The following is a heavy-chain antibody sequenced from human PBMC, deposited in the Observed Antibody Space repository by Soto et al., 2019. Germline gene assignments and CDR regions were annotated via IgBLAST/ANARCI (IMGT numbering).Heavy chain of an antibody. CDR3: ARDWGYCSGGTCHYGMDV. Sequence: EVQLVESGGGLVQPGGSLRLSCAASGFTFGSYRMNWVRQAPGKGLEWISYISSSSSTIYYAGSVKGRFTISRDNAKNSLYLQMNTLRDEDTAMYYCARDWGYCSGGTCHYGMDVWGQGTTVTVSS. V-gene: IGHV3-48*02. D-gene: IGHD2-15*01. CDR2: ISSSSSTI. CDR1: GFTFGSYR. J-gene: IGHJ6*02.